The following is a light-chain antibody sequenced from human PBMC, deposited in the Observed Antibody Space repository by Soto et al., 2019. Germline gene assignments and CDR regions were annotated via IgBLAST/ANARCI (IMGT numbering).Light chain of an antibody. CDR2: DSS. Sequence: EIVLTQSPATLSLSPGERATLSCRASQSVSSYLAWYQQKPGQAPRLLIYDSSTRATGIPARFSGSGSGTDFTLTIISLEPEDFAVYYCQQRSNFLFTFGPGTKVDIK. V-gene: IGKV3-11*01. J-gene: IGKJ3*01. CDR3: QQRSNFLFT. CDR1: QSVSSY.